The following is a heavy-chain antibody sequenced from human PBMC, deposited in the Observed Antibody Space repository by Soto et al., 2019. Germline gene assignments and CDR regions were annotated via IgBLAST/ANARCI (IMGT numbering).Heavy chain of an antibody. J-gene: IGHJ6*02. CDR2: IYSSGST. V-gene: IGHV3-66*03. CDR1: GFTVSTNY. Sequence: EVQLVESGGGLIQPGGSLRLSCAASGFTVSTNYMSWVRQAPGKGLEWVAVIYSSGSTYYADSVKGRFTISRDNYKNTLSLQRNTLRPEDTTVYHCARGPSGTSPFGITIMSDYGLDVRGQGTTVTVSS. D-gene: IGHD3-3*01. CDR3: ARGPSGTSPFGITIMSDYGLDV.